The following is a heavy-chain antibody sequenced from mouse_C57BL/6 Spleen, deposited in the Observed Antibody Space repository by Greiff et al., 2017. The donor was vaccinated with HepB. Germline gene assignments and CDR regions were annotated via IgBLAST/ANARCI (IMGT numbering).Heavy chain of an antibody. D-gene: IGHD3-3*01. J-gene: IGHJ2*01. CDR3: ARGDWNSYYFDY. Sequence: QVQLQQSGPELVKPGASLKISCKASGFAFSSSWMNWVKQSPGKGLEWIGRIYTGDGDTNYDGKFKGKATMTADKSSSTAYMQLSSLTSEDSAVYFCARGDWNSYYFDYWGQGTTLTVSS. CDR1: GFAFSSSW. CDR2: IYTGDGDT. V-gene: IGHV1-82*01.